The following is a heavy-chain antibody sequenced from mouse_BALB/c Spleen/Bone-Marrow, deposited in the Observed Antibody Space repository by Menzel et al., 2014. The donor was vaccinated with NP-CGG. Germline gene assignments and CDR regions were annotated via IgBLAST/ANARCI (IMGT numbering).Heavy chain of an antibody. D-gene: IGHD4-1*01. V-gene: IGHV1-84*02. Sequence: LVESGPELVKPGASVKISCKVSGYTFTDYYINWVKQKPGQGLEWVGWIYPGSGNTKYNEKFKGKATLTVDTSSSTAYMQLSSLTSEDTAVYFCVRNWDPYWGQGTTLTVSS. CDR1: GYTFTDYY. CDR3: VRNWDPY. CDR2: IYPGSGNT. J-gene: IGHJ2*01.